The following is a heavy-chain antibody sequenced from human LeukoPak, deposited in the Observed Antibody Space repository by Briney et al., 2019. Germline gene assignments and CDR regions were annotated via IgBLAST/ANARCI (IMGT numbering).Heavy chain of an antibody. CDR3: ARAKRLHTGYSSGWYVDY. Sequence: PGGSLRLSCAASGLTISSYSMNWVRRAPGKGLQWVSYISSSSSTIYYADSVKGRFTISRDNAKNSLYLQMNSLRAEDTAVYYCARAKRLHTGYSSGWYVDYWGQGTLVTVSS. D-gene: IGHD6-19*01. CDR2: ISSSSSTI. CDR1: GLTISSYS. J-gene: IGHJ4*02. V-gene: IGHV3-48*04.